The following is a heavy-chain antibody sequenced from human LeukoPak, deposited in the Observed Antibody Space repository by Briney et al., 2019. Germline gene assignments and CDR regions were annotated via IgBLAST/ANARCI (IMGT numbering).Heavy chain of an antibody. CDR3: ARGNLPLKAYYDFWSGYYTGIHYYYGMDV. Sequence: ASVKVSCKASGYTFTSYAMNWVRQAPGQGLEWMGWINTNTGNPTYAQGFTGRFVFSLDTSVSTAYLQISSLKAEDTAVYYCARGNLPLKAYYDFWSGYYTGIHYYYGMDVWGQGTTVTVSS. V-gene: IGHV7-4-1*02. J-gene: IGHJ6*02. CDR2: INTNTGNP. CDR1: GYTFTSYA. D-gene: IGHD3-3*01.